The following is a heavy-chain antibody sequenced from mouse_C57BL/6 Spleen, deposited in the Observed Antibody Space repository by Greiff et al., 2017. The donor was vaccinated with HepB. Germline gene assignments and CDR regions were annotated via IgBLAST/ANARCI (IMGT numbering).Heavy chain of an antibody. V-gene: IGHV1-19*01. Sequence: VQLQQSGPVLVKPGASVKMSCKASGYTFTDYYMNWVKQSHGKSLEWIGVINPYNGGTSYNQKFKGKATLTVDKSSSTAYMELNSLTSEDSAVYYCASGSSYYWYFDVWGTGTTVTVSS. CDR1: GYTFTDYY. J-gene: IGHJ1*03. CDR3: ASGSSYYWYFDV. CDR2: INPYNGGT. D-gene: IGHD1-1*01.